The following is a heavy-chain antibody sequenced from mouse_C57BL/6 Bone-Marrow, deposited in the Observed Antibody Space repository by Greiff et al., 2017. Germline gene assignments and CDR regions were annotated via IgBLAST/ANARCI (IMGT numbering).Heavy chain of an antibody. CDR2: ISNGGGST. V-gene: IGHV5-12*01. CDR1: GFTFSDYY. J-gene: IGHJ4*01. CDR3: ARHYYGTMDY. Sequence: EVQVVESGGGLVQPGGSLKLSCAASGFTFSDYYMYWVRQTPEKRLEWVAYISNGGGSTYYPDTVKGRFTISRDNAKNTLYLQMSRLKSEDTAMYYCARHYYGTMDYWGQGTSVTVSS. D-gene: IGHD1-1*01.